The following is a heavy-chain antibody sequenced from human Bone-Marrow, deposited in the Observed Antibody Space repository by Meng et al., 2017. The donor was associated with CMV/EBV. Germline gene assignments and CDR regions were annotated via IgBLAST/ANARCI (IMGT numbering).Heavy chain of an antibody. V-gene: IGHV3-23*01. CDR2: ISGSGGST. J-gene: IGHJ3*02. CDR1: GFTFSSYA. Sequence: GESLKISCAASGFTFSSYAMSWVRQAPGKGLEWVSAISGSGGSTYYADSVKGRFTISRDNSKTTLYLQMNSLGAEDTAVHYCAKDRGGGYDFWSGYGSAFDIWGQGTRVTVSS. D-gene: IGHD3-3*01. CDR3: AKDRGGGYDFWSGYGSAFDI.